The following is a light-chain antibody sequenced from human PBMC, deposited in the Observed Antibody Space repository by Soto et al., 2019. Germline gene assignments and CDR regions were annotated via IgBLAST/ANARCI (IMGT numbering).Light chain of an antibody. CDR2: AAS. Sequence: DIQLTQSPSFLSASVGDRVTVTCRASQGISSYLAWYQQKPGKAPRLLIYAASTLQSGVPSRFSGSGSGTEFTLTISSLQPEDFATYFCQQVYSYPRTFGQGTKLEI. CDR3: QQVYSYPRT. V-gene: IGKV1-9*01. J-gene: IGKJ2*01. CDR1: QGISSY.